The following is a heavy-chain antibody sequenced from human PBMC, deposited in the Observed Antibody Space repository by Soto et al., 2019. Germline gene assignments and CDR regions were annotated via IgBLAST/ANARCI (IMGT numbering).Heavy chain of an antibody. D-gene: IGHD5-18*01. Sequence: QVQLVQSGAEVKKPGASVKVSCKASGYTFTSYYMHWVRQAPGQGLEWMGIINPSGGSTSYAQNIQGRGTMTRDTSTSTVYMELSSLRSEDTAVYYCAIGGWIQLWLTYYYYYGMDVWGQGTTVTVSS. CDR2: INPSGGST. V-gene: IGHV1-46*01. CDR3: AIGGWIQLWLTYYYYYGMDV. J-gene: IGHJ6*02. CDR1: GYTFTSYY.